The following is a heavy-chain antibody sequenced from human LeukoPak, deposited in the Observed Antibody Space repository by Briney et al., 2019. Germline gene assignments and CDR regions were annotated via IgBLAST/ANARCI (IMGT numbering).Heavy chain of an antibody. D-gene: IGHD3-22*01. CDR3: ARDFTAYYYDSSGYYPTHTFDY. V-gene: IGHV3-33*01. Sequence: PGGSLRLSCAASGFTFSSYGMHWVRQAPGKGLEWVAVIWYDGSNKYYADSVKGRFTISRDNSKNTLYLQMNSLRAEDTAVYYCARDFTAYYYDSSGYYPTHTFDYWGQGTLVTVSS. CDR1: GFTFSSYG. J-gene: IGHJ4*02. CDR2: IWYDGSNK.